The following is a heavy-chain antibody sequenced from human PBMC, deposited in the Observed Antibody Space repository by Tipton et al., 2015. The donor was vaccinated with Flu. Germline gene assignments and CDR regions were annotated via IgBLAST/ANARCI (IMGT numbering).Heavy chain of an antibody. Sequence: VQLVQSGAEVKKPGESLKISCKGSGYKFTDYWIGWVRQMPGSGLEWMGISYPGDSDTRYSPSFQGQVTISVDKSVSTAYLQWSRLKASDTAAYYCARPLAVAGVRGWDSCGRGTLVTVSS. V-gene: IGHV5-51*03. CDR2: SYPGDSDT. CDR3: ARPLAVAGVRGWDS. CDR1: GYKFTDYW. J-gene: IGHJ4*02. D-gene: IGHD6-19*01.